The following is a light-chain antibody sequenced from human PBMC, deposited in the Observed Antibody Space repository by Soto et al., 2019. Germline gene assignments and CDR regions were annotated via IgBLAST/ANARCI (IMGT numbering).Light chain of an antibody. J-gene: IGKJ4*01. CDR2: GAS. Sequence: IVLTQSPGTLSLSPGERATLSWRASQSVSSSYLAWYQQKPGQAPRLLIYGASSRATGIPDRVSGSGAGTDFTLTISRLEPEDFEVYYCQQYGSSPLTFGGGTKVDIK. V-gene: IGKV3-20*01. CDR3: QQYGSSPLT. CDR1: QSVSSSY.